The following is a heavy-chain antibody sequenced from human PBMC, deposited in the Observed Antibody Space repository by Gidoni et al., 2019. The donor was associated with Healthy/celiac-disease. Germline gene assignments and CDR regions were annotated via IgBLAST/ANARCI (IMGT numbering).Heavy chain of an antibody. CDR1: GFTFSSYA. J-gene: IGHJ3*02. Sequence: EVQLLESGGGLVQPGGSLRLSCSASGFTFSSYAMSWVRQAPGKGLEWVSAISGSGGSTYYADSVKGRFTISRDNSKNTLYLQMNSLRAEDTAVYYCAKAPRFSAMIDDAFDIWGQGTMVTVSS. D-gene: IGHD3-22*01. CDR2: ISGSGGST. CDR3: AKAPRFSAMIDDAFDI. V-gene: IGHV3-23*01.